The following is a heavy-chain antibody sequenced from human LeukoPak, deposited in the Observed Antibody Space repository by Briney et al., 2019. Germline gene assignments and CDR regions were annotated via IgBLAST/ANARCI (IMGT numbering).Heavy chain of an antibody. D-gene: IGHD6-6*01. CDR1: GFTFSSYR. J-gene: IGHJ4*02. CDR2: ISYDGSHK. V-gene: IGHV3-30*18. Sequence: QPGMPLRLSCAASGFTFSSYRMHGFPQASWKGLQWLAVISYDGSHKYYAASVKGRFTISRDNSKKTLYLQMNSLRAEDTAVYYCAKVLESSPLRPLSYWGQGTLVTVSS. CDR3: AKVLESSPLRPLSY.